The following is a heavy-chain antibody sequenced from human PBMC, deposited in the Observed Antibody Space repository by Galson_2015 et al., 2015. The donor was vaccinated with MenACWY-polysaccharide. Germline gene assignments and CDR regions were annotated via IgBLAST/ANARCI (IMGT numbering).Heavy chain of an antibody. V-gene: IGHV1-8*02. Sequence: SVKVSCKASGYTFRSYEINWVRQATGQGLEWMGWMNPNSGNTHYAQKFQGRITMTKNTSISTIYMDLSSLRSEDTAVYYCARGRNDLAQLWVSYGYRADAFDNWGQGTVVRVSS. CDR1: GYTFRSYE. CDR3: ARGRNDLAQLWVSYGYRADAFDN. CDR2: MNPNSGNT. J-gene: IGHJ3*02. D-gene: IGHD3-16*01.